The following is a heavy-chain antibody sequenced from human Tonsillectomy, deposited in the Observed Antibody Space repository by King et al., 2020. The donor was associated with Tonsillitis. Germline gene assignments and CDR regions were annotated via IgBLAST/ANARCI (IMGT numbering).Heavy chain of an antibody. J-gene: IGHJ6*03. CDR1: GYSFTSYW. Sequence: QLVQSGAEVKKPGESLRISCKGSGYSFTSYWISWVRQMPGKGLEWMGRIDPSDSYTNYSPSFQGHVTISADKSISTAYLQWSSLKASDTAMYYCARHPKGFGELNYYYYYMDVWGKGTTVTVSS. V-gene: IGHV5-10-1*03. CDR3: ARHPKGFGELNYYYYYMDV. D-gene: IGHD3-10*01. CDR2: IDPSDSYT.